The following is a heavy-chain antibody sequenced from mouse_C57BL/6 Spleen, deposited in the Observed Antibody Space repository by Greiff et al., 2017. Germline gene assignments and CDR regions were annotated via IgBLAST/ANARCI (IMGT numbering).Heavy chain of an antibody. CDR3: ARGGSNPFAY. D-gene: IGHD2-5*01. CDR2: IDPSDSET. V-gene: IGHV1-52*01. J-gene: IGHJ3*01. CDR1: GYTFTSYW. Sequence: QVQLQQPGAELVRPGSSVKLSCKASGYTFTSYWMHWVKQRPIQGLEWIGNIDPSDSETHYNQKFKDKATLTVDKSSSTACMQLSSLTSEGSAVYYCARGGSNPFAYWGQGTLVTVSA.